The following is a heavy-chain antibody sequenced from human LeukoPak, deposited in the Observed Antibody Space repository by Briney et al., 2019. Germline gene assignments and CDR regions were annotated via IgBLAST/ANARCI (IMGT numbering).Heavy chain of an antibody. D-gene: IGHD3-10*01. CDR3: ATDNYFASGSNPRGGFDH. Sequence: GGSLRLSCAASGFTFASYAMSWVRQTPGKGLEWVAHIGGSGTTTYHADSVKGRFTISTDNSKNTLYLQMNSLRAEDTAVYYCATDNYFASGSNPRGGFDHWGQGTLVTVSS. J-gene: IGHJ4*02. CDR2: IGGSGTTT. CDR1: GFTFASYA. V-gene: IGHV3-23*01.